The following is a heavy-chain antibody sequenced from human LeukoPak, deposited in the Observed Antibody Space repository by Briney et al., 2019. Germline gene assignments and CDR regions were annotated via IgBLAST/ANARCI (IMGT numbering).Heavy chain of an antibody. Sequence: KPSETLSLTCTVSGGSISSYYWSWIRQAPGKGLEWVSYISSSGSTIYYADSVKGRFTISRDNAKNSLYLQMNSLRAEDTAVYYCARGRRHYSSSLYFDYWGQGTLVTASS. J-gene: IGHJ4*02. CDR3: ARGRRHYSSSLYFDY. V-gene: IGHV3-11*01. CDR1: GGSISSYY. D-gene: IGHD6-13*01. CDR2: ISSSGSTI.